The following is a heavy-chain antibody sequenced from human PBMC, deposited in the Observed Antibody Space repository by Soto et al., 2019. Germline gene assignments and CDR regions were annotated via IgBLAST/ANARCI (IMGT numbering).Heavy chain of an antibody. D-gene: IGHD6-19*01. Sequence: GGSLRLSCAASGITFSSYWMNWVRQAPGKGLEWVANIKQDGSEKNYVDSVKGRFTISRDNAKNSLYLQMNSLPAEDTAVYYCARAGHSSGWRFDYWGEGT. CDR1: GITFSSYW. CDR2: IKQDGSEK. V-gene: IGHV3-7*01. J-gene: IGHJ4*02. CDR3: ARAGHSSGWRFDY.